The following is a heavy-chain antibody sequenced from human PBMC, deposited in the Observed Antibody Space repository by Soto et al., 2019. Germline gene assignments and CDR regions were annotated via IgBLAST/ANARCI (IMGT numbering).Heavy chain of an antibody. D-gene: IGHD1-26*01. V-gene: IGHV3-30-3*01. CDR2: ISYDGSNK. CDR3: ATYGISDY. CDR1: GFTFSSYA. J-gene: IGHJ4*02. Sequence: AGRSLRLSCAASGFTFSSYAMHWVRQAPGKGLEWVAVISYDGSNKYYADSVKGRFTISRDNSKNTLYLQMNSLRAEDTAVYYCATYGISDYWGQGTLVTVSS.